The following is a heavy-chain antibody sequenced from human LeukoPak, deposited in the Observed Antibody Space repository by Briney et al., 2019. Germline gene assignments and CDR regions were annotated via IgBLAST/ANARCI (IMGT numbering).Heavy chain of an antibody. CDR1: GGTFSSYA. CDR3: ATVVLYSGYYFDY. CDR2: IIPIFGTA. V-gene: IGHV1-69*06. J-gene: IGHJ4*02. Sequence: GSSVKVSCKASGGTFSSYAISWVRQAPGQGLEWMGGIIPIFGTANYAQKFQGRVTMTEDTPTDTAYMELSSLRSEDTAVYYCATVVLYSGYYFDYWGQGTLVTVSS. D-gene: IGHD5-12*01.